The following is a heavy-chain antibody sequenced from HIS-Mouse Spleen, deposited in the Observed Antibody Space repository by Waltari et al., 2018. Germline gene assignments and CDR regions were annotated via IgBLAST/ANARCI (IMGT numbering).Heavy chain of an antibody. J-gene: IGHJ3*02. CDR2: IYTSVSP. Sequence: QVQLQESGPGLVKPSETLSLTCTVSGGSISSYYWSWIRQPAGKGLEGIGRIYTSVSPNYNPSLKCRVTMSVDTSKNQFSLKLSSVTAADTAVYYCARDFHDFWSGYYGGDKKHDAFDIWGQGTMVTVSS. CDR1: GGSISSYY. D-gene: IGHD3-3*01. V-gene: IGHV4-4*07. CDR3: ARDFHDFWSGYYGGDKKHDAFDI.